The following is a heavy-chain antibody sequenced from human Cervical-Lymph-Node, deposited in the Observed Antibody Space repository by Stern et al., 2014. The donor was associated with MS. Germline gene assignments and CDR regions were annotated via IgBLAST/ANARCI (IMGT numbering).Heavy chain of an antibody. Sequence: QVQLVESGGGVVQPGRSLRLSCEASGFSLSRYGMHWVRQAPGTGLVGVAFISWRGPNEHSSDSVTGLSPISRNNSENTLYLEMNSLIADDSAIYYCVRAVDTRGYGGKGPLVTVSS. CDR1: GFSLSRYG. CDR3: VRAVDTRGY. CDR2: ISWRGPNE. J-gene: IGHJ4*02. V-gene: IGHV3-30*03. D-gene: IGHD5-18*01.